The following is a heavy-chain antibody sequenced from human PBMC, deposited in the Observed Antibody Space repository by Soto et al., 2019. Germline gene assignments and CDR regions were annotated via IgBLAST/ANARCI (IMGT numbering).Heavy chain of an antibody. D-gene: IGHD3-16*01. CDR2: ISWNSANI. V-gene: IGHV3-9*01. CDR3: ETPRDLGKCGNTCPGNSQFAP. J-gene: IGHJ5*02. CDR1: GFTFDDYA. Sequence: EAQMVESGGGLVQPGGSLRLSCTASGFTFDDYAMHWVRQGPGKGLEWVSGISWNSANIFYEDSVKGRFTISRDNAKNSFSLQINSLKPEDRALYPCETPRDLGKCGNTCPGNSQFAPGGQGTLVTVSS.